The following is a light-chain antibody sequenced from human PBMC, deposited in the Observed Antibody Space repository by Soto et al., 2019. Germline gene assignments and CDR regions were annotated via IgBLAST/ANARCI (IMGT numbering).Light chain of an antibody. CDR3: SSYAGGNNLNYV. CDR1: SSDVGGYNF. V-gene: IGLV2-8*01. J-gene: IGLJ1*01. CDR2: EVS. Sequence: QSALTQPPSASGSPGQSVTISCTGTSSDVGGYNFVSWYQQHPGKAPKLMIYEVSKRHSGVPDRFSGSKSGNTASLTVSGLQAEDEADYYCSSYAGGNNLNYVFGTGTKVTVL.